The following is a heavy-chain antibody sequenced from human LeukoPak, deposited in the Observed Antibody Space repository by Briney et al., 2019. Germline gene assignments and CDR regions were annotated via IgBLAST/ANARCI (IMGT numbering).Heavy chain of an antibody. D-gene: IGHD6-13*01. J-gene: IGHJ4*02. V-gene: IGHV3-7*01. CDR2: IKQDGSEK. Sequence: GGSLRLSCAASGFTFSSYWMSWVRQAPGKGLEWVANIKQDGSEKYYVDSVKGRFTISRDNAKNSLYLQMDSLRAEDTAVYYCARDQVSIAGTGIDYWGQGTLVTVSS. CDR3: ARDQVSIAGTGIDY. CDR1: GFTFSSYW.